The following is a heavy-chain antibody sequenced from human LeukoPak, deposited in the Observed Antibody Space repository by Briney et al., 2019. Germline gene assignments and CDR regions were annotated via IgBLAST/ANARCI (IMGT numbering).Heavy chain of an antibody. CDR3: ARNGDDSSDYYYFDY. CDR2: IYTSGST. V-gene: IGHV4-61*02. Sequence: PSETLSLTCTVSGGSISSGSYCWSWIRQPAGKGLEWIGRIYTSGSTNYNPSLKSRVTISVDTSKNQFSLKLSSVTAADTAIYCCARNGDDSSDYYYFDYWGQGTLVTVSS. J-gene: IGHJ4*02. CDR1: GGSISSGSYC. D-gene: IGHD3-22*01.